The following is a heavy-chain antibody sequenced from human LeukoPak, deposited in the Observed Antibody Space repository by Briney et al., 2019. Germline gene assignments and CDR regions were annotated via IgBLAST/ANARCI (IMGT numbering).Heavy chain of an antibody. V-gene: IGHV1-8*02. CDR1: GYTFTSYG. D-gene: IGHD6-19*01. CDR2: MNPNSGNT. CDR3: ARGGGIAVNWFDP. Sequence: GASVKVSCKASGYTFTSYGISWVRQAPGQGLEWMGWMNPNSGNTGYAQKFQGRVTMTRNTSISTAYMELSSLRSEDTAVYYCARGGGIAVNWFDPWGQGTLVTVSS. J-gene: IGHJ5*02.